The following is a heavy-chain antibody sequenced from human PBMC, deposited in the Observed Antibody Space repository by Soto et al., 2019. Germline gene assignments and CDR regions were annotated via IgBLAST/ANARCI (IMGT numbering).Heavy chain of an antibody. V-gene: IGHV1-69*02. D-gene: IGHD4-17*01. J-gene: IGHJ6*02. Sequence: QVQLVQSGAEVKKPGSSVKVSCKASGGTFSSYTISWVRQAPGQGLEWMGRIIPILGIANYAQKFQGRVTITADKSTITAYMELSSLRSEDTAVYYCARKGDYAAYGMDVWGQGTTVTVSS. CDR2: IIPILGIA. CDR1: GGTFSSYT. CDR3: ARKGDYAAYGMDV.